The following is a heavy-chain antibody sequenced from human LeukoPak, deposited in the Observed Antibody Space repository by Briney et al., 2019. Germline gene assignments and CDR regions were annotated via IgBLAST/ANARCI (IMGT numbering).Heavy chain of an antibody. J-gene: IGHJ4*02. Sequence: SETLSLTCTVSDYSISSIYCWGWIRQPPGTGLEWIGTICHSGSTYYNASLKSRVTISIDTSKNQFSLKLSSVTAADTAVYYCARVEGTIYYDSSGYYVDYWGQGTLVTVSS. D-gene: IGHD3-22*01. CDR3: ARVEGTIYYDSSGYYVDY. CDR2: ICHSGST. CDR1: DYSISSIYC. V-gene: IGHV4-38-2*02.